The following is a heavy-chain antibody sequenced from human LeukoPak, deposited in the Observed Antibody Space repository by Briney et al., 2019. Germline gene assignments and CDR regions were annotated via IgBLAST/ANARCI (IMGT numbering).Heavy chain of an antibody. V-gene: IGHV3-7*03. CDR3: AKDGDTSYKMLCYFDL. Sequence: GGSLRLSCAASGFTFSSYWMSWVRQAPGKGLEWVANIKQDGSEKYYVDSVKGRFTISRDNAKNSLYLQMNSVTAEDTALYYCAKDGDTSYKMLCYFDLWGRGTLVIVSS. J-gene: IGHJ2*01. D-gene: IGHD3-16*01. CDR1: GFTFSSYW. CDR2: IKQDGSEK.